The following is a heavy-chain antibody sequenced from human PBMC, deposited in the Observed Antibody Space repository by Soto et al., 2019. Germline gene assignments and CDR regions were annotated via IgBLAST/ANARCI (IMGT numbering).Heavy chain of an antibody. V-gene: IGHV1-69*13. CDR1: GGRFSLYA. Sequence: ASEKGSWQASGGRFSLYAISWVRQAPGQGLEWMGGIIPIFGTANYAQNFQGRVTITADESTSTAYMELSSLRSADTAVYYCATLWQCRTRHSGLFHDRAQRTAVIGSS. CDR2: IIPIFGTA. CDR3: ATLWQCRTRHSGLFHD. J-gene: IGHJ1*01. D-gene: IGHD2-15*01.